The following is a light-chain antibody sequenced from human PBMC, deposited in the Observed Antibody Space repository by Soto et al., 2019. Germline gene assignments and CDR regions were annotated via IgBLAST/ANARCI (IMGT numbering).Light chain of an antibody. V-gene: IGLV1-40*01. CDR1: SSNIGAGYD. Sequence: QSVLTQPPSVSGAPGQRVTISCTGSSSNIGAGYDVHWYQQLPGTAPKLLIYGNSNRPSGVPDRFSGSKSGTSASLAITGLHAEDEAYYYCQSYDSSLSVVFGGGTQLTVL. CDR3: QSYDSSLSVV. CDR2: GNS. J-gene: IGLJ2*01.